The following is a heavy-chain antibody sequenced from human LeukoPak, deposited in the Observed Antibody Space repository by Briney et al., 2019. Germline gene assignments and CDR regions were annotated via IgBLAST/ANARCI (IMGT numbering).Heavy chain of an antibody. CDR3: ARGRYSYGLNWFDP. V-gene: IGHV4-59*01. Sequence: SETLSLTCTVSGGSISSYYWSWIRQPPGKGLEWIGYIYYSGSTNYNPSLKSRVTISVDTSKNQFSLKLNSVTAADTAVYYCARGRYSYGLNWFDPWGQGTLATVSS. J-gene: IGHJ5*02. D-gene: IGHD5-18*01. CDR2: IYYSGST. CDR1: GGSISSYY.